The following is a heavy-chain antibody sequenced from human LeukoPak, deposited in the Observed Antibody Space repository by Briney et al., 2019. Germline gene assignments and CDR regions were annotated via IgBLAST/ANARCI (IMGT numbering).Heavy chain of an antibody. V-gene: IGHV4-39*01. CDR3: ARHGSYGDYYCYYYMDV. CDR2: IYYSGST. J-gene: IGHJ6*03. CDR1: GGSISSSSYY. Sequence: PSETLSLTCTVSGGSISSSSYYWGWIRQPPGKGLEWIGSIYYSGSTYYNPSLKSRVTISVDTSKNQFSLKLSSVTAADTAVYYCARHGSYGDYYCYYYMDVWGKGTTVTISS. D-gene: IGHD4-17*01.